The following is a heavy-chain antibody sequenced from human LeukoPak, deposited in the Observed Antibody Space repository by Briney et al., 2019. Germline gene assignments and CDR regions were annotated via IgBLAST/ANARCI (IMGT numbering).Heavy chain of an antibody. CDR2: ISSNGGST. CDR3: ARAILGYDSSFDY. J-gene: IGHJ4*02. D-gene: IGHD5-18*01. CDR1: GFTFSSYA. V-gene: IGHV3-64*01. Sequence: PGGSLRLSCAASGFTFSSYAMHWVRQAPGKGLEYVSAISSNGGSTYYANSVKGRFTISRDNSKNTLYLQMGSLRAEDMAVYYCARAILGYDSSFDYWGQGTLVTVSS.